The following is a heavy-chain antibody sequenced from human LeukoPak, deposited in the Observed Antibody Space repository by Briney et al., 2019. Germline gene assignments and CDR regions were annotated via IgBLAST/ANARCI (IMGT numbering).Heavy chain of an antibody. CDR3: AHRQRHRGGYYYMDV. Sequence: SGPTLVKLPQTLTLTCTFSWVSLSTSGVGVGWIRQPPGKALEWLALLYWDDDKRYSPSLKSRLTITKDTSKNQVVLTVTNMDPVDTATYYCAHRQRHRGGYYYMDVWGKGTTVTVSS. D-gene: IGHD1-14*01. CDR1: WVSLSTSGVG. CDR2: LYWDDDK. V-gene: IGHV2-5*02. J-gene: IGHJ6*03.